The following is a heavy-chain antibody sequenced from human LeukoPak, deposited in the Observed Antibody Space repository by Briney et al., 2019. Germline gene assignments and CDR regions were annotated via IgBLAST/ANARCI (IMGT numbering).Heavy chain of an antibody. CDR1: GFTFRSFA. CDR2: LSPNGGST. V-gene: IGHV3-23*01. D-gene: IGHD3-22*01. Sequence: PGGSLRLSCAASGFTFRSFAMSWVRQAPGKGLEWVAGLSPNGGSTYHADYVKGRFTITRDNSKNTLYLQMNNLRAEDTAVYYCAKDRDVTYYYDSCIDYWGQGGLVTVSS. J-gene: IGHJ4*02. CDR3: AKDRDVTYYYDSCIDY.